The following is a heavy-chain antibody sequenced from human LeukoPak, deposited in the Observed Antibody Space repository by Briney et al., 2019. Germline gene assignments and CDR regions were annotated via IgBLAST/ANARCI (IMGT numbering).Heavy chain of an antibody. CDR3: AREGKYYYDSSGYYPDAFDI. CDR2: IYPGDSDT. D-gene: IGHD3-22*01. J-gene: IGHJ3*02. V-gene: IGHV5-51*01. CDR1: GYSFTSYW. Sequence: GESLKISCKGSGYSFTSYWIGWVRQMPGKGLEWMGIIYPGDSDTRYIPSFQGQVTISADKSISTAYLQWSSLKASDTAMYYCAREGKYYYDSSGYYPDAFDIWGQGTMVTVSS.